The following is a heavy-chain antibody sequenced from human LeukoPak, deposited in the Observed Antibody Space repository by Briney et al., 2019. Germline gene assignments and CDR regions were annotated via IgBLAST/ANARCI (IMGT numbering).Heavy chain of an antibody. D-gene: IGHD3-16*02. CDR2: IYCTGRT. CDR3: AQKLGSINCVVNVLDP. V-gene: IGHV4-39*01. J-gene: IGHJ5*02. CDR1: GGSISGSNYS. Sequence: PSETLSLTCTVSGGSISGSNYSWVWIRQPPGKGLEWTGSIYCTGRTYYNPSLKSRVTISVDTSKNQFSLKLSSVTAADTAVYYCAQKLGSINCVVNVLDPWGQGTLVTVSS.